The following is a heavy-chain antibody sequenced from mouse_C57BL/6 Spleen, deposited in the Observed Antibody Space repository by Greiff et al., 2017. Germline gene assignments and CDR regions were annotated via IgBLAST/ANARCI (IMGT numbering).Heavy chain of an antibody. CDR1: GYTFTSYT. J-gene: IGHJ2*01. CDR3: ARRGDYDDYCDY. Sequence: VQLQQSGAELARPGASVKMSCKASGYTFTSYTMHWVKQRPGQGLEWIGYINPSSGYTKYNQKFKDKATLTADKSSSTAYMQLSSLTSEDSAVYYCARRGDYDDYCDYWGQGTTLTVSS. CDR2: INPSSGYT. D-gene: IGHD2-4*01. V-gene: IGHV1-4*01.